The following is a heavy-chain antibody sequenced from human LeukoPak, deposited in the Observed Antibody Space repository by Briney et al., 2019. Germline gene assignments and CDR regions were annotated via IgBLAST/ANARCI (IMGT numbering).Heavy chain of an antibody. V-gene: IGHV4-61*02. CDR1: GGSISSGSYY. CDR2: IYTSGST. D-gene: IGHD6-13*01. CDR3: ARLRKGSSRWGYYYYYYMDV. J-gene: IGHJ6*03. Sequence: SETLSLTCTVSGGSISSGSYYWSWIRQPAGKGLEWIGRIYTSGSTNYNPSLKSRVTISVDTSKNQFSLKLSSVTAADTAVYYCARLRKGSSRWGYYYYYYMDVWGKGTTVTVSS.